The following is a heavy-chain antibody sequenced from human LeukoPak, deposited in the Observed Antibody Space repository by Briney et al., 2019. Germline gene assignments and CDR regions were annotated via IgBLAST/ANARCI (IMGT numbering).Heavy chain of an antibody. CDR1: GFTFGSYA. CDR2: ISGSGGDT. D-gene: IGHD2-8*01. J-gene: IGHJ4*02. CDR3: AKDTSIGRYCTNGICSPFDY. V-gene: IGHV3-23*01. Sequence: GGSLRLSCAASGFTFGSYAMSWVRQAPGKGLEWVSAISGSGGDTYDADSVKGRFTISRDNSRDTLYLQMNSLRAEDTAVYYCAKDTSIGRYCTNGICSPFDYWGQGTLVTVSS.